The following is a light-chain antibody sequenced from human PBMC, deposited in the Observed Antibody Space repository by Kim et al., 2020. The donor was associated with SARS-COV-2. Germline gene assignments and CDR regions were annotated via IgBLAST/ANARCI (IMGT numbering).Light chain of an antibody. V-gene: IGLV2-11*01. CDR1: SSDVGGYDC. Sequence: GQSVIISTTGTSSDVGGYDCVSWYQQHPGKAPKLMSYDVSKRPSGVPDRCSGSKSGNTASLTISGLQAEDEADYYCCSYAGSYTLVFGGGTQLTVL. J-gene: IGLJ2*01. CDR3: CSYAGSYTLV. CDR2: DVS.